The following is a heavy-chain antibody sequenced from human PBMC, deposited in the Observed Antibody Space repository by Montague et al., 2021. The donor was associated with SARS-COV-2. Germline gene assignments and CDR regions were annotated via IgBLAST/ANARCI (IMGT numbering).Heavy chain of an antibody. CDR1: GFTFYNYA. CDR3: VSRYSLSPSYYGLDV. CDR2: IYGGGIST. D-gene: IGHD5-18*01. Sequence: LRLSWAASGFTFYNYAMSWVRQAPDKGLEWVAVIYGGGISTYYADSVKGRFTIFRDNSKDTLYLDMNSLRAEDTAVYYCVSRYSLSPSYYGLDVWGQGTTVTVSS. V-gene: IGHV3-23*03. J-gene: IGHJ6*02.